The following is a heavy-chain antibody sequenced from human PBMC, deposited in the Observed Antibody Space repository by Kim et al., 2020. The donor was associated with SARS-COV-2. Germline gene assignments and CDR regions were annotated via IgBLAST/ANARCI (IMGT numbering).Heavy chain of an antibody. Sequence: GSLRLSCAASGFTFTNYWMHWVRQAPGKGLVWVSRIKSAGTGITYADSVKGRFTISRDNATNTLYLQMNNLRAEDTTVYYCASDTVLYGLDVWGQGTTVTVSS. J-gene: IGHJ6*02. D-gene: IGHD4-4*01. CDR2: IKSAGTGI. CDR1: GFTFTNYW. CDR3: ASDTVLYGLDV. V-gene: IGHV3-74*01.